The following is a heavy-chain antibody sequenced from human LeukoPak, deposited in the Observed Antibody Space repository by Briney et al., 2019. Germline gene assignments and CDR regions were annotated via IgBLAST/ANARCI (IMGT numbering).Heavy chain of an antibody. Sequence: SVKVSCKASGGTFSSYAISWVRQAPGQGLEWMGRIIPILGTANYAQKFQGRVTITTDESTSTAYMELSSLRSEDTAVYYCARAELYSSSWYNYWGQGTLVTVSS. CDR3: ARAELYSSSWYNY. D-gene: IGHD6-13*01. CDR1: GGTFSSYA. V-gene: IGHV1-69*11. J-gene: IGHJ4*02. CDR2: IIPILGTA.